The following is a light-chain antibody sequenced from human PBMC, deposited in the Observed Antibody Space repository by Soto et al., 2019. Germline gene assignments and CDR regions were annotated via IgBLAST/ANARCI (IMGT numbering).Light chain of an antibody. V-gene: IGLV1-51*01. J-gene: IGLJ1*01. CDR2: DNN. CDR1: NSNIGNNY. Sequence: QSVLTQPPSVSAAPGQKVTISCSGSNSNIGNNYVSWYQQLPGTAPKLLIYDNNKRPSGIPDRFSGSKSGTSGTLGITGLQTGDEADYYCGTWDSSLSAGVFGTGTKLTVL. CDR3: GTWDSSLSAGV.